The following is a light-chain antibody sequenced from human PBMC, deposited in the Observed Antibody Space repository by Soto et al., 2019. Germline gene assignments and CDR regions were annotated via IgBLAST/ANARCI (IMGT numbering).Light chain of an antibody. CDR2: DAS. CDR1: QDSSKF. Sequence: DIQMTQSPSSLSASVGDIVSFTCQAIQDSSKFVNWYQQKPGQAPSLLIYDASHSQFGGPSRFSGSESGTDFTFTISSLQPEHNATYYCQQYDNRQFPFGPGTKVDVK. CDR3: QQYDNRQFP. J-gene: IGKJ3*01. V-gene: IGKV1-33*01.